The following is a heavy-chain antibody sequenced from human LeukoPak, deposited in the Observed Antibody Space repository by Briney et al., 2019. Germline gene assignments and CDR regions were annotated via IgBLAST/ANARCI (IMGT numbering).Heavy chain of an antibody. CDR1: GGTFSSYA. D-gene: IGHD2-2*01. CDR3: ASTIVVVPAAIPYYYGMDV. J-gene: IGHJ6*04. V-gene: IGHV1-69*06. Sequence: SVKVSCKASGGTFSSYAIRWVRQAPGQGLEWMGGIIPIFGTANYAQKFQGRVTITADKSTSTAYMELSSLRSEDTAVYYCASTIVVVPAAIPYYYGMDVWGKGTTVTVSS. CDR2: IIPIFGTA.